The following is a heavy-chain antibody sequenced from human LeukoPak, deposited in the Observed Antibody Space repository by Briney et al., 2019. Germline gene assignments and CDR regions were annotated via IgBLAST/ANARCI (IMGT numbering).Heavy chain of an antibody. J-gene: IGHJ5*02. CDR2: INHSGST. Sequence: PSETLSLTCAVYGGSFSGYYWSWIRQPPGKGLEWIGEINHSGSTNYNLSLKSRVTISVDTSKNQFSLKLSSVTAADTAVYYCARRAQRITMVRAKFGVDWFDPWGQGTLVTVSS. CDR1: GGSFSGYY. D-gene: IGHD3-10*01. V-gene: IGHV4-34*01. CDR3: ARRAQRITMVRAKFGVDWFDP.